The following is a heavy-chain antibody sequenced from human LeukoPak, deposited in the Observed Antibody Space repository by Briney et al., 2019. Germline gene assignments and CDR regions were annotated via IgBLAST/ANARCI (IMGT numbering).Heavy chain of an antibody. CDR3: AASPPLYYDSSGYVY. CDR1: GFTFTSSA. J-gene: IGHJ4*02. D-gene: IGHD3-22*01. V-gene: IGHV1-58*02. CDR2: IVVGSGNT. Sequence: SVKVSCKASGFTFTSSAMQWVRQARGQRLEWIGWIVVGSGNTNYAQKFQERVTITGDMSTSTAYMELSSLRSEDTAVYYCAASPPLYYDSSGYVYWGQGTLVTVSS.